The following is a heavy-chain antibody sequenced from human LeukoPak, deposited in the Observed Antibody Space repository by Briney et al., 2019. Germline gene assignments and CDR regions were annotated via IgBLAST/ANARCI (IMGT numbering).Heavy chain of an antibody. CDR1: GYTFTSYG. J-gene: IGHJ4*02. D-gene: IGHD4-17*01. CDR2: ISAYNGNT. CDR3: ARLFSGDYVFSYSLDY. V-gene: IGHV1-18*01. Sequence: ASVKVSFKASGYTFTSYGISWVRQAPGQGLEWMGWISAYNGNTNYAQKLQGRVTMTTDTSTSTAYMELRSLRSDDTAVYYCARLFSGDYVFSYSLDYWGQGTLVTVSS.